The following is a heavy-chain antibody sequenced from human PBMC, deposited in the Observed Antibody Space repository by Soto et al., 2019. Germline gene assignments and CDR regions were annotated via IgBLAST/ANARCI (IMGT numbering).Heavy chain of an antibody. CDR2: ISSSSSTI. V-gene: IGHV3-48*02. CDR3: ARESLFTEGGYSYAPGFDY. J-gene: IGHJ4*02. D-gene: IGHD5-18*01. CDR1: GFTFSSYS. Sequence: EVQLVESGGGLVQPGGSLRLSCAASGFTFSSYSMNWVRQAPGKGLEWVSYISSSSSTIYYADSVKGRFTISRDNAKNSLYLQMNSLRDEDTAVYYCARESLFTEGGYSYAPGFDYWGQGTLVTVSS.